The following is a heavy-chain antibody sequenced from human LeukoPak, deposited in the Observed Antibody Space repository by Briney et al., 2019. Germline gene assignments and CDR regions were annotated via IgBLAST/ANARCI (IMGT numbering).Heavy chain of an antibody. CDR2: IYPGDSDT. CDR1: GYSFTSYW. V-gene: IGHV5-51*01. D-gene: IGHD6-6*01. Sequence: GESLKISCKGSGYSFTSYWIGWVRQMPGKGLEWMGIIYPGDSDTRYSPSFQGQVTISADKSISTAYLQWSSLKGSDTSMYYCERWTSIAARPSYYGMDVWGQGTTVTVSS. J-gene: IGHJ6*02. CDR3: ERWTSIAARPSYYGMDV.